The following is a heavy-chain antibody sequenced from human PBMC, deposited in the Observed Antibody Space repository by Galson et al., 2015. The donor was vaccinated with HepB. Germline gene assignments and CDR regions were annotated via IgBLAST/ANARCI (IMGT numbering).Heavy chain of an antibody. CDR2: IKQDGSEK. V-gene: IGHV3-7*03. Sequence: SLRLSCAASGFTFSSYWMSWVRQAPGKRLEWVANIKQDGSEKYYVDSVKGRFTISRDNAKNSLYLQMNSLRAEDTAVYYCARDPRGPLRFLTSGFDPWGQGTLVTVSS. CDR3: ARDPRGPLRFLTSGFDP. D-gene: IGHD3-3*01. CDR1: GFTFSSYW. J-gene: IGHJ5*02.